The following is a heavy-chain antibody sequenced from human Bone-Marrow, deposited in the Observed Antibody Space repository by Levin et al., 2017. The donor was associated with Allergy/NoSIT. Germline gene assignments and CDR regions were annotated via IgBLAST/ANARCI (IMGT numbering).Heavy chain of an antibody. D-gene: IGHD3-3*01. CDR3: ARPKVGRLSGLDI. CDR1: GSTVTNYW. J-gene: IGHJ3*02. Sequence: NPGESLKISCKVEGSTVTNYWIGWVRQMPGKGLEWIGFIYPDDSDSQYSPSFQGRVTFSADKSIGTVYLQWNSLKASDTAMFYCARPKVGRLSGLDIWGQGTMVTVSS. CDR2: IYPDDSDS. V-gene: IGHV5-51*01.